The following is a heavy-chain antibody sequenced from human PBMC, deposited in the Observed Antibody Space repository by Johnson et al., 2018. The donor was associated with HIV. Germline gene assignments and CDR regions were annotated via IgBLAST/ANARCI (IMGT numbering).Heavy chain of an antibody. J-gene: IGHJ3*02. CDR2: RRYDGSNK. CDR3: AKNGARGDAFDI. CDR1: GFTFSSYG. D-gene: IGHD2-8*01. V-gene: IGHV3-30*02. Sequence: QVQLVESGGGVVQPGGSLRLSCAASGFTFSSYGMHWVRQAPGKGLEWVAFRRYDGSNKYYADSVKGRFTISRDNSKNTLYLQMNSLRVEDTAVYYCAKNGARGDAFDIWGQGTMVTVSS.